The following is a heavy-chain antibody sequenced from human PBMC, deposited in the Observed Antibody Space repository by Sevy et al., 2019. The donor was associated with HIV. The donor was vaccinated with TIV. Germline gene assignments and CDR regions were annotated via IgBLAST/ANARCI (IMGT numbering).Heavy chain of an antibody. CDR1: GFTFDDYA. V-gene: IGHV3-21*01. Sequence: GGSLRLSCAASGFTFDDYAMNWVRQAPGKGLEWVSSIRSTGKYIYYAESWKGRFTVSRDNADNSRYLQINSLRAEDTAIYYCAREGTGRGYYYGLDVWGQGTTVTVSS. CDR2: IRSTGKYI. CDR3: AREGTGRGYYYGLDV. D-gene: IGHD1-26*01. J-gene: IGHJ6*02.